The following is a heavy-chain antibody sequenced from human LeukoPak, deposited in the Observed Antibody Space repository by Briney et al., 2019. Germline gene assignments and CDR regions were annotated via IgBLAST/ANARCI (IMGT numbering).Heavy chain of an antibody. V-gene: IGHV3-23*01. J-gene: IGHJ4*02. D-gene: IGHD6-19*01. CDR3: AKHSSGWYSQFDY. Sequence: GGSLRLSCAASGFTFSSYAMSWVRQAPGKGLEWVSGISGSGGSTYYADSVKGRFTISRDNSKTTLYLQMNSLRAEDTAVYYCAKHSSGWYSQFDYWGQGTLVTVSS. CDR1: GFTFSSYA. CDR2: ISGSGGST.